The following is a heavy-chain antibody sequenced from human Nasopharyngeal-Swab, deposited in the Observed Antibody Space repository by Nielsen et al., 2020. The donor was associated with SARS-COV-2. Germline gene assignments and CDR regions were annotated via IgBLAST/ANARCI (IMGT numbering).Heavy chain of an antibody. CDR1: GFIFSDFS. CDR2: IRAAGDST. J-gene: IGHJ3*02. Sequence: GESLKISCAASGFIFSDFSMTWVRQAPGKGLEWVSTIRAAGDSTFYADSVKGRFTISRENSKNIMYLQMNSLRAEDTAVYYCARDLGDSGSYSDAFDIWGQGTMVTVSS. V-gene: IGHV3-23*01. D-gene: IGHD1-26*01. CDR3: ARDLGDSGSYSDAFDI.